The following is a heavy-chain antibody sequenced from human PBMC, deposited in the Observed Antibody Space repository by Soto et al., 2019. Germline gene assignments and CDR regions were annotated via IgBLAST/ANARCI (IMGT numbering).Heavy chain of an antibody. V-gene: IGHV1-69*12. Sequence: QVQLVQSGAEVKKPGSSVKVSCKASGGTFSSYAISWVRQAPGQGLEWMGGIIPIFGTANYAQKFQGRVTITADEXTXTXXMELSSLRSEDTAVYYCARESYCTNGVCYSNWFDPWGQGTLVTVSS. CDR1: GGTFSSYA. D-gene: IGHD2-8*01. CDR2: IIPIFGTA. J-gene: IGHJ5*02. CDR3: ARESYCTNGVCYSNWFDP.